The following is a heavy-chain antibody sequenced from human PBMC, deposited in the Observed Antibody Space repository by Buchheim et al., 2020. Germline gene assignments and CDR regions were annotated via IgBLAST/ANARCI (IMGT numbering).Heavy chain of an antibody. Sequence: EVQMVASGGGLVQPGGSLRLSCAASGFTLSNNWMTWVRQAPGKGLEWVATIKQDGSEQFYVDSVRGRFTISRDSAKNSLDLQMNSLRVEDTAVYYCARTGGWLAEYWGQGTL. CDR1: GFTLSNNW. D-gene: IGHD6-19*01. CDR2: IKQDGSEQ. J-gene: IGHJ4*02. CDR3: ARTGGWLAEY. V-gene: IGHV3-7*01.